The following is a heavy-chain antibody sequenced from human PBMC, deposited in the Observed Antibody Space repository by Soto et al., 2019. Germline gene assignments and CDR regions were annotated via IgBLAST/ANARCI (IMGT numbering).Heavy chain of an antibody. Sequence: QVQLQQWGAGLLKPSETLSLTRAVYGGSFSGYYYSWIREPQGKGLERIGEIIHSGSTNYNPSLKSQVSISVDTPKIHFSLKLRPETSREPHVYHWARVSRVRLYPDWYFDLWRRGPLVPVSS. D-gene: IGHD2-15*01. CDR2: IIHSGST. CDR1: GGSFSGYY. J-gene: IGHJ2*01. CDR3: ARVSRVRLYPDWYFDL. V-gene: IGHV4-34*12.